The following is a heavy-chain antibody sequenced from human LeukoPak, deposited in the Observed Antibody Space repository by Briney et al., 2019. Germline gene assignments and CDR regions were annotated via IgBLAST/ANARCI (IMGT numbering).Heavy chain of an antibody. CDR2: ISYDGNNK. Sequence: GGSLRLSCVASGFTFSSFGMHWVRQAPGKGLEWVAVISYDGNNKYHSDSVKGRFTISRDNSKNTLFLQMNSLRAEDTAVYYCAKTGNPATGDYWGQGTLVTVSS. CDR3: AKTGNPATGDY. V-gene: IGHV3-30*18. D-gene: IGHD1-1*01. CDR1: GFTFSSFG. J-gene: IGHJ4*02.